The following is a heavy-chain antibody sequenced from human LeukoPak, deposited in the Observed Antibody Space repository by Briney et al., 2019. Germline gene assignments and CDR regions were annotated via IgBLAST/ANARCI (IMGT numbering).Heavy chain of an antibody. Sequence: GASLKISCKGSGYSFTSYWIGWVRQMPGKGLEWMGIIYPGDSDTRYSPSFQGQVPISADKSISTAYLQWSSLKASDTAMYCCARLTRHDFWSGFDYWGQGTLVTVSS. D-gene: IGHD3-3*01. J-gene: IGHJ4*02. CDR1: GYSFTSYW. V-gene: IGHV5-51*01. CDR2: IYPGDSDT. CDR3: ARLTRHDFWSGFDY.